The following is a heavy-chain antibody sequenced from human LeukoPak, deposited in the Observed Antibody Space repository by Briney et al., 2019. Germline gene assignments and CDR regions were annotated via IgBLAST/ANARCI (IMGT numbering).Heavy chain of an antibody. CDR3: ESPATA. CDR2: VSEDGTAK. J-gene: IGHJ5*02. V-gene: IGHV3-7*01. CDR1: GFTCSSCW. Sequence: PGGSLRLSCAVSGFTCSSCWMNWARQAPGKGLEWVATVSEDGTAKFYEDSVKGRFTISRDNPRGSLDLQMNSLTVEDTAVYYCESPATAWGQGTLVTVSS.